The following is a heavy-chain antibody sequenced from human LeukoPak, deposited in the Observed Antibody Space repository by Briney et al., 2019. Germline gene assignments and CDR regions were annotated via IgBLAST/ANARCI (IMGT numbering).Heavy chain of an antibody. J-gene: IGHJ6*02. V-gene: IGHV3-53*01. D-gene: IGHD3-3*01. CDR2: IYSGGST. CDR1: GLIVSSNY. Sequence: GGSLRLSCAASGLIVSSNYMSWVRQAPGRGLEWVSVIYSGGSTYYADSVKGRFTISRDNSKNTLYLQMNSLRAEDTAVYYCARDVYDFWSGSHYGMDVWGQGTTVTVSS. CDR3: ARDVYDFWSGSHYGMDV.